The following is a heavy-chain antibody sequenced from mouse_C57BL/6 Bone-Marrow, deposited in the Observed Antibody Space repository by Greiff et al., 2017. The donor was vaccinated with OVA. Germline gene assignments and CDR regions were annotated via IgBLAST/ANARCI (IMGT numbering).Heavy chain of an antibody. J-gene: IGHJ2*01. CDR2: ISSGSSTI. CDR1: GFTFSDYG. Sequence: DVHLVESGGGLVKPGGSLKLSCAASGFTFSDYGMHWVRQAPEKGLEWVAYISSGSSTIYYADTVKGRFTISRDNAKNTLFLQMTSLRSEDTAMYYCARLVGRDFDYWGQGTTLTVSS. V-gene: IGHV5-17*01. CDR3: ARLVGRDFDY. D-gene: IGHD1-1*02.